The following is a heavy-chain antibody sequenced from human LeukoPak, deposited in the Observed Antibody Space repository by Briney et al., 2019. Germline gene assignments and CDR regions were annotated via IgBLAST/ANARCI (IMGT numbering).Heavy chain of an antibody. CDR3: ARSKATRGYCGMDV. J-gene: IGHJ6*02. V-gene: IGHV3-7*01. CDR1: GFTFSNYA. CDR2: IKQDGSEK. D-gene: IGHD1-26*01. Sequence: GTSLRLSCAASGFTFSNYAMHWVRQAPGKGLEWVANIKQDGSEKYYVDSVKGRFTISRDNAKNSLYLQMNSLRAEDTAVYYCARSKATRGYCGMDVWGQGTTVTVSS.